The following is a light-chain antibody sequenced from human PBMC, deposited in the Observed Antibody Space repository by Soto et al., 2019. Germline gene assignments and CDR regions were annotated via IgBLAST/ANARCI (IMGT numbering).Light chain of an antibody. V-gene: IGLV2-23*01. CDR2: EGS. J-gene: IGLJ1*01. CDR1: RSDVGSYIF. CDR3: CSYAGSSTYV. Sequence: QSVLTQPASVSGSPGQSITISCTGPRSDVGSYIFVSWFQQHPGKAPKLMIYEGSKRPSGVSNRFSGSKSGNTASLTISGLQAEDEADYYCCSYAGSSTYVFGTGTKVTVL.